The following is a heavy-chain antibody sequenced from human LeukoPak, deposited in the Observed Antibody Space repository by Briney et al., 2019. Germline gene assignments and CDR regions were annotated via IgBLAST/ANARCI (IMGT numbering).Heavy chain of an antibody. D-gene: IGHD6-13*01. CDR2: IYSGGST. Sequence: GGSLRLSCAASGFTASSNYMSWVRQAPGKGLEWVSVIYSGGSTYYADSVKGRFTISRDNSKNTLYLQMNSLRAEDTAVYYCARGYGSSWPFDYWGQGTLVTVSS. V-gene: IGHV3-53*01. J-gene: IGHJ4*02. CDR1: GFTASSNY. CDR3: ARGYGSSWPFDY.